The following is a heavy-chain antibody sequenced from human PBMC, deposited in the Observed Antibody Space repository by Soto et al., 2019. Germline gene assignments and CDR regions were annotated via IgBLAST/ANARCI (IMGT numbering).Heavy chain of an antibody. CDR3: LVGRGYDWFDP. CDR2: IKSKTAGGTT. J-gene: IGHJ5*02. Sequence: EVQLVESGGGLVKSGGSLRLSCAASGFTFNDAWMTWIRQAPGRGLEWVGRIKSKTAGGTTDYAAPVKGRFSISRDDSKTTLYLQMDSLKTEDTAMYYCLVGRGYDWFDPWGQGTLDTVSS. CDR1: GFTFNDAW. D-gene: IGHD3-10*01. V-gene: IGHV3-15*07.